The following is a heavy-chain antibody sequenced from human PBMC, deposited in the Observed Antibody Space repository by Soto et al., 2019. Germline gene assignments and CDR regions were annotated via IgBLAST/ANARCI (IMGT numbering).Heavy chain of an antibody. V-gene: IGHV6-1*01. CDR1: GDSVSSNSAA. Sequence: SQTLSLTCAISGDSVSSNSAAWNWIRQSPSRGLEWLGRTYYRSKWYNDYAVSVKSRKTINPDTSKNQFSLQLNSVTPEDTAVYYCARSGSRKARMGMTPESYWFDPWGQGTLVTVSS. CDR3: ARSGSRKARMGMTPESYWFDP. J-gene: IGHJ5*02. D-gene: IGHD6-13*01. CDR2: TYYRSKWYN.